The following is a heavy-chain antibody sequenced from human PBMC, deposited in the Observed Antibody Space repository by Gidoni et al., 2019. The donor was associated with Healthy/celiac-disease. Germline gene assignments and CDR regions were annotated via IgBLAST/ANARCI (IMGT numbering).Heavy chain of an antibody. CDR3: ARGFLSLRWLDY. Sequence: HVQLQQWGAGLLKPSATLSLTCAVYGGSFSGYYWSWIRKPPGKGLEWIGEINHSGSTYDNPSLKSRVTIAVDTSKNQFSLKLSSVTAADTAVYYCARGFLSLRWLDYWGQGTLVTVSS. CDR1: GGSFSGYY. J-gene: IGHJ4*02. CDR2: INHSGST. V-gene: IGHV4-34*01. D-gene: IGHD4-17*01.